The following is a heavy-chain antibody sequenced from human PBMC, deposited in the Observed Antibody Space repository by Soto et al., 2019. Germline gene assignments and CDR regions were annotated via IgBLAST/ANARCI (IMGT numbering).Heavy chain of an antibody. V-gene: IGHV3-23*01. CDR2: ILVDGRT. J-gene: IGHJ3*02. CDR1: GFTCSSYD. Sequence: VWSLRLSCAASGFTCSSYDMSWVRQAPGKGLEWVSTILVDGRTFYVDSVKGRFTIPRDNSKNTVYLQMNSLTAGDTALYYCAKATATGGGAFDICGQGTMVTVSS. CDR3: AKATATGGGAFDI. D-gene: IGHD2-8*02.